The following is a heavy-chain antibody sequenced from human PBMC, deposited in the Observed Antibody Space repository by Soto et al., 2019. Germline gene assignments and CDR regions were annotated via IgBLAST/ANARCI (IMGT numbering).Heavy chain of an antibody. CDR3: ARRRSYDFWSGYYTDGSFDY. CDR1: GGSISSSSYY. Sequence: PSETLSLTCTVSGGSISSSSYYWGWIRQPPGKGLEWIGSIYYSGSTYYNPSLKSRVTISVDTSKDQFSLKLTSVTAADTAVYYCARRRSYDFWSGYYTDGSFDYWGQGVLVTVSS. D-gene: IGHD3-3*01. J-gene: IGHJ4*02. V-gene: IGHV4-39*01. CDR2: IYYSGST.